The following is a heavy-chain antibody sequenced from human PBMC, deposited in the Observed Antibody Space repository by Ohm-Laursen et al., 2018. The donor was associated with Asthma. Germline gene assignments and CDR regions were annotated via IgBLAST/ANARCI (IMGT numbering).Heavy chain of an antibody. D-gene: IGHD6-19*01. CDR3: ARQGSTWYSTGGEYFPH. CDR2: ITTNSNYI. Sequence: GSLRLSCTAYGFTFRSYTMNWVRQAPGQGPEWISSITTNSNYIYYADSVQGHFTVSRDNAKNSMFLQMNSLRAEDTAVYYCARQGSTWYSTGGEYFPHWGQGTLVSVSS. J-gene: IGHJ1*01. V-gene: IGHV3-21*01. CDR1: GFTFRSYT.